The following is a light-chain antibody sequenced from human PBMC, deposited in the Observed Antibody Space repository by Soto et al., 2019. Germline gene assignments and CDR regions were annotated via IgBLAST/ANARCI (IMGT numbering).Light chain of an antibody. Sequence: QSALTQPPSASGSPGQSVTISCTGTSSDVGSYNLVSWYQQYPDKAPKLMIYEDNKRPSGVSNRFSGSKSGNTASLTISGLQAEDEADYYCCSYAGSSTYAFGTGTKVTVL. CDR3: CSYAGSSTYA. CDR1: SSDVGSYNL. V-gene: IGLV2-23*01. J-gene: IGLJ1*01. CDR2: EDN.